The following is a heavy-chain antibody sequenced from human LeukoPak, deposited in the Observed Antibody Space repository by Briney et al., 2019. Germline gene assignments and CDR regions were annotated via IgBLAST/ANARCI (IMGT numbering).Heavy chain of an antibody. J-gene: IGHJ4*02. D-gene: IGHD4-17*01. CDR1: GFTFSSYG. CDR2: ISYDGSNK. CDR3: AKDFYGDFLYYFDY. V-gene: IGHV3-30*18. Sequence: GGPLRLSCAASGFTFSSYGMHWVRQAPGKGLEWVAVISYDGSNKYYADSVKGRFTISRDNSKNTLYLQMNSLRAEDTAVYYCAKDFYGDFLYYFDYWGQGTLVTVSS.